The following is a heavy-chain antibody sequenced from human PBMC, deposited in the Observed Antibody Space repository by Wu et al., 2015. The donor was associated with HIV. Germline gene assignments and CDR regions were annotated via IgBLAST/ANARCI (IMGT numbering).Heavy chain of an antibody. D-gene: IGHD4-23*01. V-gene: IGHV1-8*01. CDR2: MNPNSGNT. Sequence: QVQLVQSGAEVKKPGASVKVSCKASGYTFTSYDINWVRQATGQGLEWMGWMNPNSGNTGYAQKFQGRVTMTRNTSISTAYMELSSLRSEDTAVYYCARSLFTTVVMADAFDIWGQGTMVTVSS. CDR1: GYTFTSYD. CDR3: ARSLFTTVVMADAFDI. J-gene: IGHJ3*02.